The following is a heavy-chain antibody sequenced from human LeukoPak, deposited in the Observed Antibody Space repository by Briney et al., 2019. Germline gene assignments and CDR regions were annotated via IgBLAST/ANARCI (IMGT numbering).Heavy chain of an antibody. CDR1: GFTFSSYA. V-gene: IGHV3-30-3*01. D-gene: IGHD1-26*01. CDR2: ISYDGSNK. J-gene: IGHJ5*02. CDR3: ARDRWELLGWFDP. Sequence: GGSLRLSCAASGFTFSSYAMHWVRQAPGKGLEWVAVISYDGSNKYYADSVKGRFTISRDNSKNTLYLQMNSLRAEDTAVYYCARDRWELLGWFDPWGQGTLVTASS.